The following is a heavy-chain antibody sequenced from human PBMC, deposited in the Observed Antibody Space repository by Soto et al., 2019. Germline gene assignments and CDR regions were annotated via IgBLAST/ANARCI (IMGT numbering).Heavy chain of an antibody. V-gene: IGHV1-58*02. Sequence: SVKVSCKASGFTFTSSAMQWVRQARGQRLEWIGWIVVGSGNTNYAQKFQERVTITRDMSTSTAYMELSSLRSEDTAVYYCAADPYGDSAFDIWGQGTMVTVSS. CDR2: IVVGSGNT. D-gene: IGHD4-17*01. J-gene: IGHJ3*02. CDR1: GFTFTSSA. CDR3: AADPYGDSAFDI.